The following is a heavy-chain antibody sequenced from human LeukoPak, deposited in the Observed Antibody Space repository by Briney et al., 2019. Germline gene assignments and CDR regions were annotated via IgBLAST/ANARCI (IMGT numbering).Heavy chain of an antibody. J-gene: IGHJ4*02. D-gene: IGHD6-19*01. Sequence: GASVKVSCKASGYTFTTYGISWVGQPLGQGLGWMGWISAYNGNTNYAQKLQGRVTMTTDTSTSTAYMELRSLRSDDTAVYYCARDYSSGWPSFDYWGQGTLVTVSS. CDR3: ARDYSSGWPSFDY. V-gene: IGHV1-18*01. CDR1: GYTFTTYG. CDR2: ISAYNGNT.